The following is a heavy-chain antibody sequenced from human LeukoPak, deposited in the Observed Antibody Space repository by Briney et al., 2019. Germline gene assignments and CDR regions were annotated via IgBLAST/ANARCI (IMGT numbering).Heavy chain of an antibody. D-gene: IGHD3-22*01. CDR1: GGSISSGGYY. CDR2: IYYSGST. V-gene: IGHV4-31*03. J-gene: IGHJ1*01. CDR3: ATVPYYYDSSGYYYPEYFQH. Sequence: PSQTLSLTCTVSGGSISSGGYYWSWIRQHPGKGLEWIGYIYYSGSTYYNPSLKSRVTISVDTSKNQFSLKLSFVTAADTAVYYCATVPYYYDSSGYYYPEYFQHWGQGTLVTVSS.